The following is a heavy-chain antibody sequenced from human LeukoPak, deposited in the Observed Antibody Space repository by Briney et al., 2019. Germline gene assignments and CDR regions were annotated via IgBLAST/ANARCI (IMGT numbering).Heavy chain of an antibody. CDR1: VFTYSRYS. J-gene: IGHJ4*02. V-gene: IGHV3-21*01. Sequence: GGSLSLSCAASVFTYSRYSMKWVPQPPGKGREGVSSIRNSSSYIYYADSVKGRFTISRDNAKNSLYLQMNSLRAEDTAVYYCASAPGYYYDSSGYYYGFDYWGQGTLVTVSS. CDR2: IRNSSSYI. D-gene: IGHD3-22*01. CDR3: ASAPGYYYDSSGYYYGFDY.